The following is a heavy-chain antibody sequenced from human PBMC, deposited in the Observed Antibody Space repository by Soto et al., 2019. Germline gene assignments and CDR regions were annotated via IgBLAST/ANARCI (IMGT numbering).Heavy chain of an antibody. V-gene: IGHV3-23*01. J-gene: IGHJ5*02. CDR2: ISGSGGST. D-gene: IGHD6-13*01. CDR3: ATVPHSSSWYPENWFDP. CDR1: GFTFSSYA. Sequence: EVQLLESGGGLVQPGGSLRLSCAASGFTFSSYAMSWVRQAPGKGLEWVSAISGSGGSTYYADSVKGRFTISRDNSKNTLYLQMNSRRAEDTAVYYCATVPHSSSWYPENWFDPWGQGTLVTVSS.